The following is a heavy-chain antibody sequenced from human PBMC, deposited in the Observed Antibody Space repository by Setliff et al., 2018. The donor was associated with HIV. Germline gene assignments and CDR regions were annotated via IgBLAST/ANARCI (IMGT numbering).Heavy chain of an antibody. D-gene: IGHD3-10*01. Sequence: SSETLSLTCAVSGYSISSGYYWGWIRQPPGKGLEWIGSISHSGSTYYNPSLKSRVTISVDTSKNQFSLKLSSVTAADTAVYYCARHEITMVRGVTIKAGYSFDYWGQGTLGTAPQ. V-gene: IGHV4-38-2*01. CDR1: GYSISSGYY. CDR3: ARHEITMVRGVTIKAGYSFDY. J-gene: IGHJ4*02. CDR2: ISHSGST.